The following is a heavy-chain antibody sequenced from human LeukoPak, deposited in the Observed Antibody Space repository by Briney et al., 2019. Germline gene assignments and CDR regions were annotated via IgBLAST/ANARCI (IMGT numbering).Heavy chain of an antibody. Sequence: SETLSLTCAVYGGSFSGYYWSWIRQPPGKGLEWIGEINHSGSTNYNPSLKSRVTISVDTSKNQFSLKLSSVTAADTAVYYCARGTMMEGAFDIWGQGTMVTVSS. J-gene: IGHJ3*02. CDR2: INHSGST. V-gene: IGHV4-34*01. CDR3: ARGTMMEGAFDI. CDR1: GGSFSGYY. D-gene: IGHD3-22*01.